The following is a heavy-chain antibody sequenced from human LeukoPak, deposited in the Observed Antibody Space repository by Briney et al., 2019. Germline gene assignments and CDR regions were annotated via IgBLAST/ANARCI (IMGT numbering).Heavy chain of an antibody. V-gene: IGHV3-7*01. Sequence: PGGSLRLSCAASGFTFSTYWMSWVRQAPGKGLEWVANIKQDGSDKYYVDSVKGRFTISRDNAKNSLYLQMNSLRAEDTAVYYCAREARRESSGWFVEYWRQGTLVTVSS. CDR3: AREARRESSGWFVEY. CDR2: IKQDGSDK. CDR1: GFTFSTYW. D-gene: IGHD6-19*01. J-gene: IGHJ4*02.